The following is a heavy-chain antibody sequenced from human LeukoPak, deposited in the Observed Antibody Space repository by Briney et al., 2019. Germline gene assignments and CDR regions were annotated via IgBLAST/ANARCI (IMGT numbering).Heavy chain of an antibody. CDR1: GFTFSDYY. J-gene: IGHJ4*02. CDR3: ARGGVIGRISFHHDH. D-gene: IGHD3-10*01. CDR2: ISSSGSTI. Sequence: GGSLRPSCAASGFTFSDYYMSWIRQAPGKGLEWVSYISSSGSTIYYADSVKGRFTISRDNAKNSLYLQMNSLRAEDTAVYYCARGGVIGRISFHHDHWGQGMLVTVSS. V-gene: IGHV3-11*01.